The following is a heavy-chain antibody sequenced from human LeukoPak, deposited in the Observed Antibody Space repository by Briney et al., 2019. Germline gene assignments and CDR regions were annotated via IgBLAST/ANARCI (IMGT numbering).Heavy chain of an antibody. CDR1: GFTFSSFP. V-gene: IGHV3-23*01. CDR2: IGGNGGGT. Sequence: GGSLRLSCAASGFTFSSFPMSWVRQAPGTGLEWVSIIGGNGGGTYYADSVKGRFTISRDNSKNTLYLQMNSLRAEDTAVYYCASTSQIAARPEDYWGQGTLVTVSS. J-gene: IGHJ4*02. CDR3: ASTSQIAARPEDY. D-gene: IGHD6-6*01.